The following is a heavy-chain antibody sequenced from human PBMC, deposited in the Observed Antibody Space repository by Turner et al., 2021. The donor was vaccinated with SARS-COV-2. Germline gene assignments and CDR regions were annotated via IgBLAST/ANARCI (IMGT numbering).Heavy chain of an antibody. J-gene: IGHJ3*02. CDR3: ARGDNYYDSSGYYPDAFDI. CDR1: GFTFSSYS. V-gene: IGHV3-21*01. CDR2: ISSSSSDI. Sequence: EVQLVESGGGLVKPGGSLRLSCAASGFTFSSYSMNWVRQAPGKGLGWVSSISSSSSDIYYADSVKGRFTISRDNAKNSRYLQRNSLRAEDTAVYYCARGDNYYDSSGYYPDAFDIWGQGTMVTVSS. D-gene: IGHD3-22*01.